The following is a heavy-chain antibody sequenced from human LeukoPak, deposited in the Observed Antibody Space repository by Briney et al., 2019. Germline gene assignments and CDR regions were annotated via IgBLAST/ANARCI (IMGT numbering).Heavy chain of an antibody. Sequence: GGSLRLSCAASGFTFSSYSMNWVRQAPGKGLEWVSSISSSSSYIYYADSVKGRFTISRDNAKNSLYLQMNSLRAEDTAVYYCARDVRCTNGVCYTEYYGMDVWGQGTTVTVSS. D-gene: IGHD2-8*01. CDR2: ISSSSSYI. J-gene: IGHJ6*02. CDR3: ARDVRCTNGVCYTEYYGMDV. V-gene: IGHV3-21*01. CDR1: GFTFSSYS.